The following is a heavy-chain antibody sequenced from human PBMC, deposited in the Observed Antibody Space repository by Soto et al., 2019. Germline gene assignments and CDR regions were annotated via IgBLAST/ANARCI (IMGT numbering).Heavy chain of an antibody. J-gene: IGHJ4*02. V-gene: IGHV3-30*18. CDR3: AKTDPGIEVAGIDY. Sequence: GGSLRLSCAASGFIFNNYGMHWVRQAPGKGLEWVALMSYDGSSTYYADSVKGRFTISRDNSKSTLYLQMNSLRGEDTAVYYCAKTDPGIEVAGIDYWGQGALVTVSS. D-gene: IGHD6-19*01. CDR1: GFIFNNYG. CDR2: MSYDGSST.